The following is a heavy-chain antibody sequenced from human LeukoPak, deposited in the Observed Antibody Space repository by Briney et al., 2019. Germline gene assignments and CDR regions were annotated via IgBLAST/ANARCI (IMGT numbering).Heavy chain of an antibody. Sequence: PGGSPRLSCVVSGFTFSTYWMSWVRQAPGKGLEWVANIKKDGSDKYYVDSVKGRFTISRDNTKNSLFLQMNSLRAEDTAVYYCATDPAGIGSESYWGQGTLVTVSS. J-gene: IGHJ4*02. D-gene: IGHD1-14*01. CDR2: IKKDGSDK. CDR1: GFTFSTYW. CDR3: ATDPAGIGSESY. V-gene: IGHV3-7*01.